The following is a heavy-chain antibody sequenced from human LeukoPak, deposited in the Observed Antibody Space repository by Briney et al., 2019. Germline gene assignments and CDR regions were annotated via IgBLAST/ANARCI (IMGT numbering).Heavy chain of an antibody. V-gene: IGHV1-8*02. CDR1: GYTFTNFE. Sequence: ASVKVSCKASGYTFTNFEINWVRQVAGQGLEWMGWMRPNSGETVNVQKFQGRVTMTRDISTSTAYMELTGLRSDDMAVYFCARGYCSGGGCYTAEYLPHWGQGTLVTVSS. CDR2: MRPNSGET. J-gene: IGHJ1*01. CDR3: ARGYCSGGGCYTAEYLPH. D-gene: IGHD2-15*01.